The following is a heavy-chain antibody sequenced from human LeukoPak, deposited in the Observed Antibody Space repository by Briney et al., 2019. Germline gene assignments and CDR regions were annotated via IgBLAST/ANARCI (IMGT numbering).Heavy chain of an antibody. D-gene: IGHD3-10*01. CDR1: GGSISSYY. CDR3: ARFPPFGYYYYGMDV. CDR2: IYYSGST. J-gene: IGHJ6*02. Sequence: SETLSLTCTVSGGSISSYYWSWIRQPPGKGLEWIGYIYYSGSTNYNPSLKSRVTISVDTSKNQFSLKLSSVTAADTAVYYCARFPPFGYYYYGMDVWGQGTTVTVSS. V-gene: IGHV4-59*08.